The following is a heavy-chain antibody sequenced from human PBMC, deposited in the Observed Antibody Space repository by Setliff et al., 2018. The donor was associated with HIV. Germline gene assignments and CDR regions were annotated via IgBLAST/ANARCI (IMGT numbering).Heavy chain of an antibody. CDR3: AKDLGSGWYGAPSDY. V-gene: IGHV3-23*01. CDR2: LSPNGVST. Sequence: GGSLRLFCAASGFSFSSYEMSWVRQAPGKGLEWVSALSPNGVSTFHADSVKGRFTISRDNSENTLYLQMNSLRADDTAIYYCAKDLGSGWYGAPSDYWGQGTLVTVSS. D-gene: IGHD6-19*01. J-gene: IGHJ4*02. CDR1: GFSFSSYE.